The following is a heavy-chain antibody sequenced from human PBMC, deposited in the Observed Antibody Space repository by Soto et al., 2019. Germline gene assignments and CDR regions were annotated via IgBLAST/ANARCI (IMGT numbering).Heavy chain of an antibody. J-gene: IGHJ6*02. D-gene: IGHD4-4*01. CDR1: GYTFTSYY. Sequence: ASVKVSCKASGYTFTSYYMHWVRQAPGQGLEWMGIINPSGGGTSYAQKFQGRVTMTRDTSTSTVYMELSSLRSEDTAVYYCARGKTTNHYYYGMDVWGQGTTVTVSS. CDR2: INPSGGGT. V-gene: IGHV1-46*01. CDR3: ARGKTTNHYYYGMDV.